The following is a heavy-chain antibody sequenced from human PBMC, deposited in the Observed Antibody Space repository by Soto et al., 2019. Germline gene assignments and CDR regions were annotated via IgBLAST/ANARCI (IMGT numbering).Heavy chain of an antibody. J-gene: IGHJ5*02. CDR1: GASASTGDYY. V-gene: IGHV4-30-4*01. CDR3: SKDPLTRGWFDP. Sequence: NLSETVSPTXTVSGASASTGDYYWTWIRQPPGKGLEWIGYTSYRGRTYYNPSLKTPVTVSVDTSKSQFSLRLSSVTAADTAVYYCSKDPLTRGWFDPWGQGTLVTVSS. CDR2: TSYRGRT. D-gene: IGHD1-26*01.